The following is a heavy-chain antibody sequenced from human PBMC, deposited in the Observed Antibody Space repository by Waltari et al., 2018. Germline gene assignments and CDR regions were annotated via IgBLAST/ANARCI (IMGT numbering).Heavy chain of an antibody. CDR1: GLTFSSYA. CDR2: ISFDGSNK. J-gene: IGHJ4*02. Sequence: QVQLVESGGGVVQPGRSLRLSCAASGLTFSSYAMHWVRQAPGKGLEWVAVISFDGSNKYYADSVKGRFTISRDNSKNTLYLQMNSLRAEDTAVYYCARDTVDSGYVGFYFDYWGQGTLVTVSS. D-gene: IGHD5-12*01. V-gene: IGHV3-30-3*01. CDR3: ARDTVDSGYVGFYFDY.